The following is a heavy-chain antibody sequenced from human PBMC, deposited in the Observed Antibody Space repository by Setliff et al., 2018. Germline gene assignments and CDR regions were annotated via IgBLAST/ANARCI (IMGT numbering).Heavy chain of an antibody. CDR2: INTSGTT. CDR1: GGSLNTYY. J-gene: IGHJ5*02. CDR3: AGGLPGDYDFNCFDT. Sequence: PSETLSLTCTVSGGSLNTYYWSWIRQPAGKELEWIGRINTSGTTRYNPSLRSRATLSVDESMNRFSLNLNSATAADTAVYYCAGGLPGDYDFNCFDTWGQGALVTVSS. V-gene: IGHV4-4*07. D-gene: IGHD3-3*01.